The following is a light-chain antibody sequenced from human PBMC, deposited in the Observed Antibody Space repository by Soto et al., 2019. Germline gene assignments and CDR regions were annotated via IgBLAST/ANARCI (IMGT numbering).Light chain of an antibody. CDR3: QPYNSYSWT. V-gene: IGKV1-5*01. CDR1: QSISSW. Sequence: DIQMTQSPSTLSASVGDGVTITCRASQSISSWLAWYQQKPGKAPKLLIYDASSLESGVPSRFSGSGSGTEFTLTISSLQPDDFATYYCQPYNSYSWTFGQGTTVDI. CDR2: DAS. J-gene: IGKJ1*01.